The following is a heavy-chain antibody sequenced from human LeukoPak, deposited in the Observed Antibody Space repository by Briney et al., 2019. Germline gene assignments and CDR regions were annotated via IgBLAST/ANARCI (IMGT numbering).Heavy chain of an antibody. CDR1: GGSIRSSYYY. Sequence: PSETLSLTCTVSGGSIRSSYYYWGWIRQPPGKGLEWIGSIYDSGSTYYNPSLKSRVTISVDTSKNQFSLKLTSVTAADTAIYYCVRQWFFWGQGTLVTVSS. CDR3: VRQWFF. CDR2: IYDSGST. D-gene: IGHD3-22*01. V-gene: IGHV4-39*01. J-gene: IGHJ4*02.